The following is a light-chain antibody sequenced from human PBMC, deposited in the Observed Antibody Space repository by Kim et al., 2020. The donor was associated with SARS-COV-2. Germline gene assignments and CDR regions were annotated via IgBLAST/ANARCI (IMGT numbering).Light chain of an antibody. CDR1: QSISTN. CDR3: QQYTSWPIT. Sequence: EIVMTQSPATLSVSPGERATLSCRASQSISTNFVAWYQHKRGQAPRLLIYNASTRATAIPDRFGGSGSGTEFTLTISSLQSEDFAVYYCQQYTSWPITFGQGTRLEIK. V-gene: IGKV3-15*01. CDR2: NAS. J-gene: IGKJ5*01.